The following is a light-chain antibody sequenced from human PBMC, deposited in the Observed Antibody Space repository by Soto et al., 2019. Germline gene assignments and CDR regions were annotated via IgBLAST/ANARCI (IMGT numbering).Light chain of an antibody. CDR2: NNN. V-gene: IGLV1-44*01. J-gene: IGLJ1*01. Sequence: HSVLTQPLSASGTPGQKVTISCSGSSSNIGPNAVNWYQQLPGTAPKLLLYNNNQRPSGVSDRFSGSKSGTSASLAISGLQPDDEADYHCAAWDDTLNGLVFGTGTKLTVL. CDR3: AAWDDTLNGLV. CDR1: SSNIGPNA.